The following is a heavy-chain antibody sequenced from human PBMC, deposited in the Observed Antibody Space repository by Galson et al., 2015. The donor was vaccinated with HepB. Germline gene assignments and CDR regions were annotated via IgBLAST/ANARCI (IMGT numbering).Heavy chain of an antibody. D-gene: IGHD6-19*01. CDR1: TFTFSSHA. Sequence: SLRLSCAASTFTFSSHAMHWVRQAPGKGLEWVAVISLDGSERHHADSVKGRFTISRDNSQNMLYLQMNSLRSEDTAVYYCAKDVFSGGWYNAFDIWGQGILVIVSS. CDR3: AKDVFSGGWYNAFDI. CDR2: ISLDGSER. J-gene: IGHJ3*02. V-gene: IGHV3-30*18.